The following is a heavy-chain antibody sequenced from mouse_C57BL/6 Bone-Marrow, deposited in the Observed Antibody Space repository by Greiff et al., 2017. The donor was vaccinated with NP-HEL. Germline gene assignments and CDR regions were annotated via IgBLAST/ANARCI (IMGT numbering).Heavy chain of an antibody. V-gene: IGHV1-81*01. Sequence: QVQLQQSGAELARPGASVKLSCKASGYTFTSYGISWVKQRTGQGLEWIGEIYPRSGNPYYNEKFKGKATLTADKSSSTAYMELRSLTSEDSAVYFCARSRDSSGAWFAYWGQGTLVTVSA. CDR1: GYTFTSYG. CDR3: ARSRDSSGAWFAY. J-gene: IGHJ3*01. D-gene: IGHD3-2*02. CDR2: IYPRSGNP.